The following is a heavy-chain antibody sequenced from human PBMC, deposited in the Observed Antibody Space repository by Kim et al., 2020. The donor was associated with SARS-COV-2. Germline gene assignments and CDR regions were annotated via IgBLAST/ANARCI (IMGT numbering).Heavy chain of an antibody. J-gene: IGHJ1*01. D-gene: IGHD6-19*01. V-gene: IGHV4-59*01. CDR3: ARVSGYSSCWYPY. CDR2: IYYSGST. Sequence: SETLSLTCTVSGGSISSYYWSWIRQPPGKGLEWIGYIYYSGSTNYNPSLKSRVTISVDTSKNQFSLKLSSLTAADTAVYYCARVSGYSSCWYPYWGQGTL. CDR1: GGSISSYY.